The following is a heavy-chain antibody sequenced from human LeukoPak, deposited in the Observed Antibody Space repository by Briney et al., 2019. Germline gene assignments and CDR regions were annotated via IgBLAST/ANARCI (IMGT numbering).Heavy chain of an antibody. CDR2: IIPILGIA. CDR1: GGTFSSYA. CDR3: ARDSSLSVVIFDY. D-gene: IGHD3-22*01. J-gene: IGHJ4*02. V-gene: IGHV1-69*04. Sequence: SVKVSCKASGGTFSSYAISWVRQAPGQGLEWMGRIIPILGIANYAQKFQGRVTITADKSTSTAYMELSSLRSEDTAVYYCARDSSLSVVIFDYWGQGTLVTVSS.